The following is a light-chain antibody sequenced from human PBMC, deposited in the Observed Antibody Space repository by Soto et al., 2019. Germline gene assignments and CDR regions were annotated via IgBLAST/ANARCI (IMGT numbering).Light chain of an antibody. CDR2: DNN. V-gene: IGLV1-40*01. CDR3: QSYDNRLRGSWV. J-gene: IGLJ3*02. Sequence: QAVVTQPPSVSGAPGQRVTISCTGSNSNIGAGYDVHWYQQVPGTAPKVLIYDNNNRPSGVPDRFSGSKSGTSASLAITGLQAEDEADYYCQSYDNRLRGSWVFGGGTKLTVL. CDR1: NSNIGAGYD.